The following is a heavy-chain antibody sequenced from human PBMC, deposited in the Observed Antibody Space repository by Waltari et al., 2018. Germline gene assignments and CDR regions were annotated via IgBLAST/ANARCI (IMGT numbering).Heavy chain of an antibody. CDR2: VRGDGKT. J-gene: IGHJ4*02. V-gene: IGHV4-4*02. CDR1: GDSMSTSDY. CDR3: ARDRGRGLYLDT. Sequence: QLQLQESGPGLVKPSGTLSLICAVSGDSMSTSDYWSWVRQPPGKGLEWIGQVRGDGKTNHHPSFASRVTMALDTSTYHFALKLTSATAADTALYYCARDRGRGLYLDTWGQGTLVTVSP. D-gene: IGHD1-1*01.